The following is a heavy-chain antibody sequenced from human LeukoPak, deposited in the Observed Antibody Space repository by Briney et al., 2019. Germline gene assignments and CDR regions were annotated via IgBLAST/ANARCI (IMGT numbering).Heavy chain of an antibody. Sequence: PSETLSLTCTVSGGSISSGSYYWSWIRQPAGKGLEWIGRIYTSGSTNYNPSLKSRVTISVDTSKNQFSLKLSSVTAADTAVYYCASTSDAFDIWGQGTMVTVSS. V-gene: IGHV4-61*02. J-gene: IGHJ3*02. CDR2: IYTSGST. CDR3: ASTSDAFDI. D-gene: IGHD2/OR15-2a*01. CDR1: GGSISSGSYY.